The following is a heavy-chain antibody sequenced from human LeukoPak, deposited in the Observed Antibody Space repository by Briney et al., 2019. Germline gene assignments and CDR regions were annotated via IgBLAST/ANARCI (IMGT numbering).Heavy chain of an antibody. CDR3: ARVEGGYCSSTSCYADWFDP. Sequence: SGTLSLTCAVSGGSISSSNWWSWVRQPPGKGLEWIGEIYHSRSTNYNPSLKSRVTISVDKSKNQFSLKLSSVTAADTAVYYCARVEGGYCSSTSCYADWFDPWGQGTLVTVSS. CDR2: IYHSRST. V-gene: IGHV4-4*02. J-gene: IGHJ5*02. CDR1: GGSISSSNW. D-gene: IGHD2-2*01.